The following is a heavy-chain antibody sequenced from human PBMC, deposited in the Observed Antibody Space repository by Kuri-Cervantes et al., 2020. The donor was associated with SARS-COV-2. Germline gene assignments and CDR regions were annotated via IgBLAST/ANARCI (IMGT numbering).Heavy chain of an antibody. CDR3: ARAPSRWLLNLGFDY. J-gene: IGHJ4*02. CDR2: ISSSGSTI. V-gene: IGHV3-48*03. D-gene: IGHD2-15*01. CDR1: GFTFSSYE. Sequence: GGSLRLSCAASGFTFSSYEMNWVRQAPGKGLEWVSYISSSGSTIYYADSVKGRFTISRDNAKNSLYLQMNSLRAEDTAVYYCARAPSRWLLNLGFDYWGQGTLVTVSS.